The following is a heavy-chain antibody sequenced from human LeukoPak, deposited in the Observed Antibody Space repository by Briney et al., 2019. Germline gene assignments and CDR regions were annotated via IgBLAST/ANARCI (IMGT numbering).Heavy chain of an antibody. V-gene: IGHV1-46*01. CDR3: ARMDMDTAMVTNYLDH. J-gene: IGHJ4*02. CDR2: IHPSGSST. Sequence: ASVKASCKASGYTFTNNYMHWVRQAPGQGLEWMGVIHPSGSSTNYAQKFQGRVTMTKDTSASTVYIELSSLRSEDTAVYYCARMDMDTAMVTNYLDHWGQGTLVIVSS. CDR1: GYTFTNNY. D-gene: IGHD5-18*01.